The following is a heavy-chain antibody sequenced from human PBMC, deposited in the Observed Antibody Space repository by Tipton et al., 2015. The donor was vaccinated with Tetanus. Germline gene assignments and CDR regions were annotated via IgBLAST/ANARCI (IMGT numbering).Heavy chain of an antibody. CDR1: GGSISSGGYY. J-gene: IGHJ4*02. V-gene: IGHV4-39*01. CDR2: IYHRGNT. D-gene: IGHD3-9*01. CDR3: VGGDGSGYRFDY. Sequence: TLSLTCTVSGGSISSGGYYWSWIRQRPGKGLEWIGNIYHRGNTYYNPSLKSRVAISVDTSKNQLSLNLRSVTAGDTASYYCVGGDGSGYRFDYWGQGALVTVSS.